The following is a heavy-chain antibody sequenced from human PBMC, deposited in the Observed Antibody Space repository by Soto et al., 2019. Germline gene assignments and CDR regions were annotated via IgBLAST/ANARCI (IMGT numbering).Heavy chain of an antibody. Sequence: PSETLSLTCTVSGDSFSGSPYFWGWIRQPPGKRLEWIGSIFYDGYTLYTPSLKSRVTISVDTSKNQFSLKLTSVAAADTAIYFCARLQAAVPHYWGQGILVTAPQ. V-gene: IGHV4-39*01. CDR2: IFYDGYT. J-gene: IGHJ4*02. D-gene: IGHD6-13*01. CDR1: GDSFSGSPYF. CDR3: ARLQAAVPHY.